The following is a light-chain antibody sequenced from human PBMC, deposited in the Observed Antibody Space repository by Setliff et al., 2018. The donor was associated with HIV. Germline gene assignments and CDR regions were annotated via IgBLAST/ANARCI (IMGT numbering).Light chain of an antibody. Sequence: QSALTQPASVSGTPGQSITISCTGSSSDIGTYDRVSWYQQRPDGGPRLIIYDVIHRPSGVPHRFSGSKSGNTASLTISGLQTEDEADYYCMSYLSTNSYVFGTGTKV. J-gene: IGLJ1*01. CDR1: SSDIGTYDR. V-gene: IGLV2-14*03. CDR3: MSYLSTNSYV. CDR2: DVI.